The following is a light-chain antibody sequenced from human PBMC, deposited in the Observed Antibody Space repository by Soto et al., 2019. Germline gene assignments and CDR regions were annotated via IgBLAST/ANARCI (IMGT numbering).Light chain of an antibody. CDR3: SSYTNSSTLGV. V-gene: IGLV2-14*01. J-gene: IGLJ2*01. CDR2: DVS. Sequence: QSALTQPASVSGSPGQSITISCTGTSSDVGGYNYVSWYQQNPGKAPKLIIYDVSDRPSGVSDRFAGSKSGNTASLTISGLQAEDEADYYCSSYTNSSTLGVFGGGTQLTVL. CDR1: SSDVGGYNY.